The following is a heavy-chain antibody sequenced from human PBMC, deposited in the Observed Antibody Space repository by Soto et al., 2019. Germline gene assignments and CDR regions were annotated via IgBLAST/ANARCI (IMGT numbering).Heavy chain of an antibody. CDR2: INPSGGST. Sequence: QVQLVQSGAEVKKPGASVKVSCKASGYTFTSYYMHWVRQAPGQGLEWMGIINPSGGSTSYAQKFQGRVIMTRDTATSTVYMELSSLRSEDTAVYYCAREATVSTYFAYWGQGTLVTVSS. CDR3: AREATVSTYFAY. D-gene: IGHD4-17*01. J-gene: IGHJ4*02. CDR1: GYTFTSYY. V-gene: IGHV1-46*03.